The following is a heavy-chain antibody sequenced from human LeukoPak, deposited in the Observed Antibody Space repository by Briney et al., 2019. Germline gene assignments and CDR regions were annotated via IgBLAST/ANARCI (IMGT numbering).Heavy chain of an antibody. CDR3: ANRATVTYHGMDV. D-gene: IGHD4-17*01. CDR2: INYNGESI. J-gene: IGHJ6*02. CDR1: GFTFSSYS. V-gene: IGHV3-48*04. Sequence: GGSLRLSCAPSGFTFSSYSMNWVRQAPGKGLEWLSYINYNGESIYYADSVKGRFTVSRDNARGSLSLQMNSLRGEDTAVYYCANRATVTYHGMDVWGQGTTVTVSS.